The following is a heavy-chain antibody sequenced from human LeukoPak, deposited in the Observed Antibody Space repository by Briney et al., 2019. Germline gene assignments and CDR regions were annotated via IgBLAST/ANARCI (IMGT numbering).Heavy chain of an antibody. CDR1: GDSISTYY. D-gene: IGHD3-10*01. J-gene: IGHJ6*03. V-gene: IGHV4-34*01. CDR2: INHSGST. Sequence: PSETLSLTCTVSGDSISTYYWSWIRQPPGKGLEWIGEINHSGSTNYNPSLKSRVTISVDTSKNQFSLKLSSVTAADTAVYYCARERYYGSGSYYTAPKYYYYYYYMDVWGKGTTVTISS. CDR3: ARERYYGSGSYYTAPKYYYYYYYMDV.